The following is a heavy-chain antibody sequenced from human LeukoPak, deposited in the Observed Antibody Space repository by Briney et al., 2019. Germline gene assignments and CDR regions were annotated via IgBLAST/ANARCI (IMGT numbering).Heavy chain of an antibody. CDR2: IWYDGSNE. J-gene: IGHJ4*02. CDR1: GFTFSSYG. CDR3: ARDGYNYGQCDY. D-gene: IGHD5-18*01. V-gene: IGHV3-33*01. Sequence: GGSLRLSCAASGFTFSSYGIHWVRQAPGKGLEWVAIIWYDGSNENYADSVKGRFTISRDNSKNTLYLQMNSLRAEDTAVYYCARDGYNYGQCDYWGQGSLVTVSS.